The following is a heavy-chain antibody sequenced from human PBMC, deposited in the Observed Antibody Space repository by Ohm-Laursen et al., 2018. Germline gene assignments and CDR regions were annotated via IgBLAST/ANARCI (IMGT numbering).Heavy chain of an antibody. D-gene: IGHD5-12*01. Sequence: SETLSLTCTVSGGSISSYYWSWIRQPPGKGLEWIGYIYYSGSTNYNPSLKSRVTISVDTSKNQFSLKLSSVTAADTAVYYCARDLSSGRGFDYWGQGTLVTVSS. CDR2: IYYSGST. J-gene: IGHJ4*02. CDR3: ARDLSSGRGFDY. CDR1: GGSISSYY. V-gene: IGHV4-59*01.